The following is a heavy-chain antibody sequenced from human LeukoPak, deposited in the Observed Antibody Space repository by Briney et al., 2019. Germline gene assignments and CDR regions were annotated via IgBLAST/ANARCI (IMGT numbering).Heavy chain of an antibody. J-gene: IGHJ4*02. CDR1: GFTFSSYA. CDR3: AREDIVVVVAATRFDY. V-gene: IGHV3-23*01. Sequence: PGGSLRLSCAASGFTFSSYAMSWVRQAPGKGLEWVSAISGSGGSTYYADSVKGRFTVSRDNSKNTLYLQMNSLRAEDTAVYYCAREDIVVVVAATRFDYWGQETLVTVSS. CDR2: ISGSGGST. D-gene: IGHD2-15*01.